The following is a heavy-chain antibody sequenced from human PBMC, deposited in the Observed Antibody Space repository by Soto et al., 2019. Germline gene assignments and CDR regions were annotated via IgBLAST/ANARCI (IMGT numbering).Heavy chain of an antibody. J-gene: IGHJ4*02. CDR3: TTKEVYCSGGSCHY. V-gene: IGHV3-15*01. Sequence: GGSLRLSCAVSGFTFSNAWVSLARQATWHGVVWGRRIKSKTDGGTTDYAAPVKGRFTISRDDSKNTLYLQMNSLKTEDTAVYYCTTKEVYCSGGSCHYWGQGTLVTVSS. D-gene: IGHD2-15*01. CDR1: GFTFSNAW. CDR2: IKSKTDGGTT.